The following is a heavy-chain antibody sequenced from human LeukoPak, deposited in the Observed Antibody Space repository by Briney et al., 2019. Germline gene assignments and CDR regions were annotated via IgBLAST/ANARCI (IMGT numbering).Heavy chain of an antibody. CDR2: INPSGGST. J-gene: IGHJ6*03. Sequence: GASVKVSCKASGYTFTSYYMHWVRQAPGQGLEWMGIINPSGGSTSYAQKFQGRVTMTRDTSTSTVYMELSSLRSEDTAVYYCAKDVGDSSSPKWSMDVWGKGTTVTVSS. V-gene: IGHV1-46*01. D-gene: IGHD6-6*01. CDR3: AKDVGDSSSPKWSMDV. CDR1: GYTFTSYY.